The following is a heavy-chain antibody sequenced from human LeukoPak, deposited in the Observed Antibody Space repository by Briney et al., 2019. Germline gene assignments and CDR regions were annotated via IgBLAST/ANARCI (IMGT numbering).Heavy chain of an antibody. CDR1: GYSISRAYS. D-gene: IGHD6-6*01. CDR2: LYDSGSS. Sequence: ETLSLTCSVSGYSISRAYSWGWVRQPPGKGLEWIGSLYDSGSSYYNPSFKSRVTISVDKSKNQFSLKLTSVTAADTAVYYCAIRPIRYSSSSFDYWGQGTLVTVSS. J-gene: IGHJ4*02. V-gene: IGHV4-38-2*02. CDR3: AIRPIRYSSSSFDY.